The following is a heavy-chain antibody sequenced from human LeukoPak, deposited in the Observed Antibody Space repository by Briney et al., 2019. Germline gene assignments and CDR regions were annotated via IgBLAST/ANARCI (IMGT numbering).Heavy chain of an antibody. CDR1: GFTFNSYG. CDR3: ARDQGHITMTN. J-gene: IGHJ4*02. Sequence: GGSLRLSCAASGFTFNSYGMHWVRQAPGKGLEWVSYISSSSSYTNYADSVKGRFTISRDNAKNSLYLQMNSLRAEDTAVYYCARDQGHITMTNWGQGTLVTVSS. CDR2: ISSSSSYT. D-gene: IGHD3-22*01. V-gene: IGHV3-21*05.